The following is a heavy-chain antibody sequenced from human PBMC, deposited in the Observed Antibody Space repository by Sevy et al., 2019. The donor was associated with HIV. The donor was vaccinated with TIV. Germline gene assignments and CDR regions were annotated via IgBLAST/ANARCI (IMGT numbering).Heavy chain of an antibody. V-gene: IGHV3-30*18. D-gene: IGHD1-1*01. CDR1: GFIFSNYG. CDR2: VSYDGSTK. J-gene: IGHJ3*02. Sequence: GGSLRLSCAASGFIFSNYGMHWVRQAPGKGLEWVAVVSYDGSTKYYTGSVRGRFSISRDNSKNTVYLQMYSLRVEDTAVYYCAKGSKATGSAFDIWGQGTMVTVSS. CDR3: AKGSKATGSAFDI.